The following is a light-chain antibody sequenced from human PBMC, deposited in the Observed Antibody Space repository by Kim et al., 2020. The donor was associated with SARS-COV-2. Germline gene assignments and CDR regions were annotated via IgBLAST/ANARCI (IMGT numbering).Light chain of an antibody. CDR2: YDS. J-gene: IGLJ2*01. CDR1: GIGSKR. Sequence: PGKTARITCGGNGIGSKRVHWYQQKPGQAPVLVIYYDSDRPSGIPERFSGSNSGNTATLTISRVEAGDEADYYCQVWDSSSDHRVVFGGGTQLTVL. CDR3: QVWDSSSDHRVV. V-gene: IGLV3-21*04.